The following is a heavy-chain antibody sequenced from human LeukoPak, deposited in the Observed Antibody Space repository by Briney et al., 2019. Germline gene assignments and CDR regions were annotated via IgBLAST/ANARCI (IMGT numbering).Heavy chain of an antibody. J-gene: IGHJ5*02. D-gene: IGHD2-2*01. V-gene: IGHV1-2*02. CDR2: INPNSGGT. CDR1: GYTFTGYY. Sequence: GASVTVSCKASGYTFTGYYMHWVRQAPGQGLEWMGWINPNSGGTNSAQKFQGRVTMTRDTSISTAYMELSRLRSDDTAVYYCARAPVYVVSSTEPLLPSWFDPWGQGTLVTVSS. CDR3: ARAPVYVVSSTEPLLPSWFDP.